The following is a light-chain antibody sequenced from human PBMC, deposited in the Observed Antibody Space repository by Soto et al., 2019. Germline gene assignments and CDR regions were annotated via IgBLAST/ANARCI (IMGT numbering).Light chain of an antibody. CDR3: MQSLQTPQLT. V-gene: IGKV2-28*01. Sequence: DIVMTQSPLSLPVTPGEPASISCRSSQSLLHSNGYNYLDWYLQKPGQSPQLLIYLGSNRASGVPDRFSGSGSGTDFTLRISRVGAEDVGVYYCMQSLQTPQLTFGGGTKVEIK. CDR2: LGS. J-gene: IGKJ4*01. CDR1: QSLLHSNGYNY.